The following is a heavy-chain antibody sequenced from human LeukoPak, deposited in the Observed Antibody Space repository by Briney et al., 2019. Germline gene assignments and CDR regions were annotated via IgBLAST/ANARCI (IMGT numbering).Heavy chain of an antibody. CDR3: ARTYYYDSSGYYDDAFDI. CDR2: ISYDGSNK. J-gene: IGHJ3*02. Sequence: GGSLRLSCAASGFTFSSYAMHWVRQAPGKGLEWVAVISYDGSNKYYADSVKGRFTISRDNSKNTLYLQMNSLRAEDTAVYYCARTYYYDSSGYYDDAFDIWGQGTMVTVSS. V-gene: IGHV3-30*04. D-gene: IGHD3-22*01. CDR1: GFTFSSYA.